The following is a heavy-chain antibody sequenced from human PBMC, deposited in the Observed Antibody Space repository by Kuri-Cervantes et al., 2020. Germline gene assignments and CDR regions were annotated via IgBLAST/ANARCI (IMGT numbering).Heavy chain of an antibody. CDR1: GFTFSSYA. V-gene: IGHV3-30*07. J-gene: IGHJ6*03. D-gene: IGHD6-6*01. CDR3: ARDRDEYTTWHARGYNYFMDV. CDR2: ISYDGSNK. Sequence: GGSLRLSCAASGFTFSSYAMHWVRQAPGKGLEWVAVISYDGSNKYYADSVKGRFTISRDNAKNSLYLQMNSLSAGDTAVYYCARDRDEYTTWHARGYNYFMDVWAKGTTVTVSS.